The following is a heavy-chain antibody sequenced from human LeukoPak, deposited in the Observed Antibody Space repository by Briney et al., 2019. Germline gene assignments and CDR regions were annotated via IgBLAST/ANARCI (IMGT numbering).Heavy chain of an antibody. D-gene: IGHD2-2*01. Sequence: SGTLSLTCAVYGGSFSGYYWSWIRQPPGKGLEWIGEINHSGSTNYNPSLKSRVTISVDTSKNQFSLKLSSVTAADTAVYYCARGDCSSTSCTAYNWFDPWGQGTLVTVSS. CDR3: ARGDCSSTSCTAYNWFDP. V-gene: IGHV4-34*01. J-gene: IGHJ5*02. CDR2: INHSGST. CDR1: GGSFSGYY.